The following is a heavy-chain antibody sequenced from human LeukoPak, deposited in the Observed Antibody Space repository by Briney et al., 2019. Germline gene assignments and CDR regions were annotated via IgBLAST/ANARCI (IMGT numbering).Heavy chain of an antibody. V-gene: IGHV5-51*01. CDR1: GYSFTSYW. CDR2: IYPGDSDT. Sequence: GESLKISCKGSGYSFTSYWIGWVRQMPGKGLEWMGIIYPGDSDTRYSPSFQGQVTISADKSISTAYLQWSSLKASDTAMYYCARHSEGVLLWLGEGDAFDIWGKGTMVTVSS. D-gene: IGHD3-10*01. J-gene: IGHJ3*02. CDR3: ARHSEGVLLWLGEGDAFDI.